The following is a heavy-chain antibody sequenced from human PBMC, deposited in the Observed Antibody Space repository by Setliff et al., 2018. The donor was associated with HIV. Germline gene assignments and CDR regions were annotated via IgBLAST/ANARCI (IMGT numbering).Heavy chain of an antibody. V-gene: IGHV3-48*03. J-gene: IGHJ1*01. CDR3: ATEKFYSGNGKIQH. CDR1: GFTFSNYE. D-gene: IGHD4-4*01. CDR2: ISSSGDTL. Sequence: GGSLRLSCAASGFTFSNYEMNWVRQAPGKGLEWVSYISSSGDTLHYADSVKGRFIISRDNARNSLYLQMNSLRAEDTAIYYCATEKFYSGNGKIQHWGQGTLVTVSS.